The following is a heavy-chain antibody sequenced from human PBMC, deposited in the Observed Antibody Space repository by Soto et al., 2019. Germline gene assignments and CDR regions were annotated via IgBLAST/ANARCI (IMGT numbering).Heavy chain of an antibody. D-gene: IGHD1-1*01. CDR2: IYYSGST. Sequence: SETLSLTCTVSGGSISSYYWSWIRQPPGKGLEWIGYIYYSGSTNYNPSLKSRATISVDTSKNQFSLKLSSVTAADTAVYYCASAGTTVYFDFWGQGTLVTSPQ. V-gene: IGHV4-59*01. CDR1: GGSISSYY. CDR3: ASAGTTVYFDF. J-gene: IGHJ4*02.